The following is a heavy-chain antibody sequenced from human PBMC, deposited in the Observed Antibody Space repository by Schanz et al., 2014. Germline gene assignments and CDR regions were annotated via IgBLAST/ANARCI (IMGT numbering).Heavy chain of an antibody. D-gene: IGHD5-12*01. CDR3: ARGIGGYGANNYFDY. Sequence: QVQLVQSGAEVKKPGASVKVSCKASEYSFTSYSMHWVRQAPGQRLEWMGWINTGSGDTKYSQNFQGRVTITRDTSASTAYMELSSLRSEDTAVYSCARGIGGYGANNYFDYWGQGTLVTASS. CDR1: EYSFTSYS. V-gene: IGHV1-3*04. CDR2: INTGSGDT. J-gene: IGHJ4*02.